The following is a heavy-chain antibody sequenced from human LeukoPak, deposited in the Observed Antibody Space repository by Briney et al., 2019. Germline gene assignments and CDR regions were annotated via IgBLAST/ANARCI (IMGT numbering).Heavy chain of an antibody. D-gene: IGHD3-3*01. Sequence: ASVKVSCKASGYTFTNYYIHWVRQAPGQGLEWMGVINPNGDSTSYAQKFQGRVTMTRDTSTSTVYMELSSLRSEDTAVHYCARDYQFLEWLLSAPENGMDVWGQGTTVTVSS. CDR2: INPNGDST. J-gene: IGHJ6*02. CDR3: ARDYQFLEWLLSAPENGMDV. CDR1: GYTFTNYY. V-gene: IGHV1-46*01.